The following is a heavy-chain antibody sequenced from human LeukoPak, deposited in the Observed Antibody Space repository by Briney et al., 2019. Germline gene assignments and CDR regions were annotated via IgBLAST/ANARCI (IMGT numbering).Heavy chain of an antibody. D-gene: IGHD7-27*01. V-gene: IGHV4-34*01. CDR3: ASSLGY. J-gene: IGHJ4*02. Sequence: SETLSLTCFVSGVSTDSFYWSWIRQPPGKGLEWIGEINHSGSTNYNPSLKGRVTISVDTSKNQFSLKLSSVTAADTAVYYCASSLGYWGQGTLVTVSS. CDR2: INHSGST. CDR1: GVSTDSFY.